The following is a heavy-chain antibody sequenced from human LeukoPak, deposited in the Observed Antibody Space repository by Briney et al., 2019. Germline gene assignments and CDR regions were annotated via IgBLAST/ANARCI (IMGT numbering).Heavy chain of an antibody. CDR2: LYHSGST. Sequence: SETLSLTCTVSGYSISSGYYRGWIRQPPGQGLGWMGSLYHSGSTYYNPTLKSRVTISVATSKNQFSLKLSPVTAADTAVYSAARVPYYYDSSGYYLDYWGQGTLVTVSS. V-gene: IGHV4-38-2*02. D-gene: IGHD3-22*01. J-gene: IGHJ4*02. CDR3: ARVPYYYDSSGYYLDY. CDR1: GYSISSGYY.